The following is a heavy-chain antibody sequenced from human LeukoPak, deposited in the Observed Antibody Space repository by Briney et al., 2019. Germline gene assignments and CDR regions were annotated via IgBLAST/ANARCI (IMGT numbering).Heavy chain of an antibody. J-gene: IGHJ4*02. D-gene: IGHD4-17*01. CDR2: INPNSGGT. CDR3: ARGRYGDYLRDY. V-gene: IGHV1-2*02. Sequence: ASVKVSCKASGYTFTGYYMHWVRQAPGQGLEWMGWINPNSGGTNYAQKFQGRVTMTRDTSISTAYMELGRLRSDDTAVYYCARGRYGDYLRDYWGQGTLVTVSS. CDR1: GYTFTGYY.